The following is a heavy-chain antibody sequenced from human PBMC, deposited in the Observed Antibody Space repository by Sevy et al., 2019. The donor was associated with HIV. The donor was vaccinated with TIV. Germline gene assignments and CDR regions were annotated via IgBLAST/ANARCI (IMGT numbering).Heavy chain of an antibody. J-gene: IGHJ6*02. Sequence: GGSLRLSCAASGFIFTNYGMHWVRQAPGKGLEWLAVIWFDGNNKYYTDSVKGRFTRSRDNSKNTLYLQMSSLRAEDTAIYYCAGGENYYADYVYNRDVWGQGTTVTVSS. CDR3: AGGENYYADYVYNRDV. CDR2: IWFDGNNK. V-gene: IGHV3-33*01. D-gene: IGHD4-17*01. CDR1: GFIFTNYG.